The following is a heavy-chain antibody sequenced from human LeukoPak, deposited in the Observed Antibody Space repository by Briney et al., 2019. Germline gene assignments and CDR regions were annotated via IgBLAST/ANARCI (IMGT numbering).Heavy chain of an antibody. D-gene: IGHD2-2*02. Sequence: SETLSLTCTVSGDSISSGSFYWSWIRQPAGKGLQWIGRIYTSGGTDYNPSLKSRVTMSVDTSKKQLSLKLSSVTAADTAVYYCARLGAIQYYYYYIDVWGKGTTVTVSS. J-gene: IGHJ6*03. CDR3: ARLGAIQYYYYYIDV. CDR1: GDSISSGSFY. V-gene: IGHV4-61*02. CDR2: IYTSGGT.